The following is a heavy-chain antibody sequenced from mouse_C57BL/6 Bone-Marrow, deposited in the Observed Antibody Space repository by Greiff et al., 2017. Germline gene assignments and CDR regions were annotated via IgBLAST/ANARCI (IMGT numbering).Heavy chain of an antibody. CDR1: GYTFTSYW. J-gene: IGHJ2*01. D-gene: IGHD3-3*01. V-gene: IGHV1-64*01. Sequence: VQLQQPGAELVKPGASVKLSCKASGYTFTSYWMHWVKQRPGQGLEWIGMIHPTSGSTNYNEKFKSKATLTVAKSSSTAYMQLSSLTSEDSAVYYCARGKILGFFDYWGRGTTLTVSS. CDR2: IHPTSGST. CDR3: ARGKILGFFDY.